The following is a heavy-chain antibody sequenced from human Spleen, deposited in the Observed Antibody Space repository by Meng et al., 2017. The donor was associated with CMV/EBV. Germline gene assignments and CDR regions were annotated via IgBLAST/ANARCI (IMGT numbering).Heavy chain of an antibody. CDR2: ISWNSGSI. D-gene: IGHD3-3*01. J-gene: IGHJ4*02. V-gene: IGHV3-9*01. CDR3: AGLGYYDFWSGYYPNNYFDY. Sequence: SLKISCAASGFTFDDYAMHWVRQAPGKGLEWVSGISWNSGSIGYADSVKGRFTISRDNAKNSLYLQMNSLRAEDTAVYYCAGLGYYDFWSGYYPNNYFDYWGQGTLVTVSS. CDR1: GFTFDDYA.